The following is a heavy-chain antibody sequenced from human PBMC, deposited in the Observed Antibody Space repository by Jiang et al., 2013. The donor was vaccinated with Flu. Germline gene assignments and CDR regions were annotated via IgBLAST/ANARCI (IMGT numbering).Heavy chain of an antibody. CDR3: TRDDYGANPVEYYYYGMDV. V-gene: IGHV3-48*03. CDR1: GFIFSRYE. CDR2: ISSSGKTI. D-gene: IGHD4-23*01. J-gene: IGHJ6*02. Sequence: QLVESGGDLVQPGGSLRLSCAASGFIFSRYEMNWVRQAPGKGLEWISYISSSGKTIYYADSVKGRFTISRDNAKNSLYLQMNSLRVEDTAVYYCTRDDYGANPVEYYYYGMDVWGQGTTVTVSS.